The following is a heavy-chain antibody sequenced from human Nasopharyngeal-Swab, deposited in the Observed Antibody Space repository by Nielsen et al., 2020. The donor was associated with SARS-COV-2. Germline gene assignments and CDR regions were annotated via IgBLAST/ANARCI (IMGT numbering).Heavy chain of an antibody. D-gene: IGHD3-16*02. V-gene: IGHV1-8*02. CDR2: MNPNSGNT. J-gene: IGHJ6*02. Sequence: ASVKVSCKASGYTFTSYYMHWVRQAPGQGLEWRGWMNPNSGNTGYAQKFQGRVTMTRNTSISTAYMELSSLRSEDTAVYYCARSARYYDYVWGSYRQSGMDVWGQGTTVTVSS. CDR3: ARSARYYDYVWGSYRQSGMDV. CDR1: GYTFTSYY.